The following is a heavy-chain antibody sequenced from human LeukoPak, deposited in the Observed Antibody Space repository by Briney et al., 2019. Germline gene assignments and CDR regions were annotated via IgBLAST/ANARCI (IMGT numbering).Heavy chain of an antibody. J-gene: IGHJ4*02. Sequence: GGSLRLSCAASGFTFSNYGMHWVRQARDKGLEWVAVISYDGSAEYYADSVKGRFAIYRDNSRNTLYLQMNSLRPEDTAVYYCAKELTRGSSWYEDYWGQGTLVTVSS. CDR3: AKELTRGSSWYEDY. CDR2: ISYDGSAE. D-gene: IGHD6-13*01. V-gene: IGHV3-30*18. CDR1: GFTFSNYG.